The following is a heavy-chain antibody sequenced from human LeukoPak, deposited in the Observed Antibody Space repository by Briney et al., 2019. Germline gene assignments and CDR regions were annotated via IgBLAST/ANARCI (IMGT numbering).Heavy chain of an antibody. CDR2: IYTSGST. CDR3: ARDLYYDYVWGSWTPYYFGY. Sequence: PSETLSLTCTVSGGSISSYYWSWLRQPAGKGLEWIGRIYTSGSTNHNPSLKSRVTMSVDTSKNQFSLKLSSVTAADTAVYYCARDLYYDYVWGSWTPYYFGYWGQGTLVTVSS. CDR1: GGSISSYY. D-gene: IGHD3-16*01. V-gene: IGHV4-4*07. J-gene: IGHJ4*02.